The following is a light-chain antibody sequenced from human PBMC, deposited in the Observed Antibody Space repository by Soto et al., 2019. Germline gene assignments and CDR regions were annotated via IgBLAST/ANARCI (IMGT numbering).Light chain of an antibody. Sequence: DIQMTQSPPTLSACVGDRVTITCGASQSISGWLAWYQQKPGKAPKLLIYDASNLEGGVPSRFSGTGSGTEFTLTISSLQPEDFATYYCQQYNTYSQTFGQGTKVDI. J-gene: IGKJ1*01. CDR2: DAS. V-gene: IGKV1-5*01. CDR1: QSISGW. CDR3: QQYNTYSQT.